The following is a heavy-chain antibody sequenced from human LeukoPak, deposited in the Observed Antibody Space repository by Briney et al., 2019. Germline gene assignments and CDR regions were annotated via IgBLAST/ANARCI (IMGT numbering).Heavy chain of an antibody. Sequence: PGGSLRLSRAASGFSFNTYAMHWVRQAPGKGLEYVSAINYNGDSTYYANSVKGRFIISRDNSKKTLFLQMGSLRDEDTAVYYCARDSGGDTYNDYFDSWGQGTLVTVSS. CDR3: ARDSGGDTYNDYFDS. J-gene: IGHJ4*02. CDR2: INYNGDST. CDR1: GFSFNTYA. D-gene: IGHD5-24*01. V-gene: IGHV3-64*01.